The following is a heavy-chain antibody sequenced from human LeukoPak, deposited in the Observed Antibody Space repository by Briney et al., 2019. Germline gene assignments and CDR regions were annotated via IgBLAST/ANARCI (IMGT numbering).Heavy chain of an antibody. CDR1: GGSVSSGSYY. V-gene: IGHV4-61*01. D-gene: IGHD3-22*01. Sequence: SGTLSLTCTVSGGSVSSGSYYWSWIRQPPGKGLEWIGYIYYSGSTNYNPSLKSRVTISVDTSKNQFSLKLSSVTAADTAVYYCARGAYYYDSSGYYPPDYWGQGTLVTVSS. CDR3: ARGAYYYDSSGYYPPDY. J-gene: IGHJ4*02. CDR2: IYYSGST.